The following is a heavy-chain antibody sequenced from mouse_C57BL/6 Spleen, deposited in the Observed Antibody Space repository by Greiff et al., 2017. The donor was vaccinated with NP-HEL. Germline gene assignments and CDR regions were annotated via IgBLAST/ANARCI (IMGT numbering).Heavy chain of an antibody. D-gene: IGHD4-1*01. V-gene: IGHV2-6*01. J-gene: IGHJ3*01. CDR2: IWGVGST. CDR3: ASLSWERFAY. CDR1: GFSLTSYG. Sequence: QVQLKQSGPGLVAPSQRLSITCTVSGFSLTSYGVDWVRQSPGKGLEWLGVIWGVGSTNYNSALKSRLSISKDNSKSQVFLKMNSLQTDDTAMYYCASLSWERFAYWGPGTLVTVSA.